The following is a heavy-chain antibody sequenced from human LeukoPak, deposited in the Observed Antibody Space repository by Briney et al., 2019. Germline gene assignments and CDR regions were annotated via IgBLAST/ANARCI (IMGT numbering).Heavy chain of an antibody. CDR2: IIPIFGTA. J-gene: IGHJ6*04. V-gene: IGHV1-69*06. CDR3: ARFWGYCSGGSCYSNYYYGMDV. D-gene: IGHD2-15*01. CDR1: GGTFSSYA. Sequence: ASVKVSRKASGGTFSSYAISWVRQAPGQGLEWMGGIIPIFGTANYAQKFQGRVTITADKSTSTAYMELSSLRSEDTAVYYCARFWGYCSGGSCYSNYYYGMDVWGKGTTVTVSS.